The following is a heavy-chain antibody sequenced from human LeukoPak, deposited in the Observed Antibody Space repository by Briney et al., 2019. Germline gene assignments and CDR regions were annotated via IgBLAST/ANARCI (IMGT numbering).Heavy chain of an antibody. CDR1: GFTFRSYE. CDR2: ISSTGSSI. Sequence: GGSLRLSCAASGFTFRSYEMNWVRQAPGKGLEWVSDISSTGSSIYYADSVKGRFTISRDNAKNLLYLQMTSLRVEDTAVYYCARDSRFDYWGQGTLVTVSS. V-gene: IGHV3-48*03. CDR3: ARDSRFDY. J-gene: IGHJ4*02.